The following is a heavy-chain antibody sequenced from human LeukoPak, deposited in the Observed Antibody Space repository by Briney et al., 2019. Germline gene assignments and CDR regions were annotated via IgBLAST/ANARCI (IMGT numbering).Heavy chain of an antibody. CDR3: AKDGGLWVSAHWGDS. V-gene: IGHV3-30*18. J-gene: IGHJ4*02. CDR1: GFTFSSYS. Sequence: PGGSLRLSCAASGFTFSSYSMNWVRQAPGKGLEWVAVISYDGSNKYYADSVKGRFTISRDNSKNTLYLQMNSLRAEDTAVYYCAKDGGLWVSAHWGDSWGRGTLVTVSS. CDR2: ISYDGSNK. D-gene: IGHD7-27*01.